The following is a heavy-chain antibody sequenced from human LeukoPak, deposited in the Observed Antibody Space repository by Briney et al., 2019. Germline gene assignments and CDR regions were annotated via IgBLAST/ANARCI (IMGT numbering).Heavy chain of an antibody. Sequence: PGGSLRLSCAASGVTFSSYNMNWVRQAPGKGLEWVSSISSSTSHIYYADSVTGRFTISRDNAKNSLYLQMNSLRAEDTAVYYCARWPIAAAPPVYYFDYWGQGTLVTVSS. J-gene: IGHJ4*02. CDR2: ISSSTSHI. D-gene: IGHD6-13*01. CDR3: ARWPIAAAPPVYYFDY. V-gene: IGHV3-21*01. CDR1: GVTFSSYN.